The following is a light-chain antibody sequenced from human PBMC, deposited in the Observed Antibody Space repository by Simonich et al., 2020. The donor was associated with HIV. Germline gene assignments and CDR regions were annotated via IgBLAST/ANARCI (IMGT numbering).Light chain of an antibody. Sequence: QSVLTQPPSVSGAPGQRVTISCPGSSSNIGAGYEVNWYQQLPGTAPTLLIYGNRNRPSGVPERFSGSKSGTSASLTISGLQAEDEADYFCSSHTTSRPWVFGGGTKLTVL. J-gene: IGLJ3*02. CDR1: SSNIGAGYE. CDR3: SSHTTSRPWV. V-gene: IGLV1-40*01. CDR2: GNR.